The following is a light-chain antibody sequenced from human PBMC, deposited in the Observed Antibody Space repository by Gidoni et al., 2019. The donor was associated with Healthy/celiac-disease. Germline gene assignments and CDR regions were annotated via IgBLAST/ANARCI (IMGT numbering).Light chain of an antibody. V-gene: IGKV4-1*01. CDR1: QSVLYRSNNKNY. CDR3: QQYYSTPLT. CDR2: WSS. Sequence: DIVMTQSPDSLAVYLGERATINCNSSQSVLYRSNNKNYLAWYQQKPGQPPKLLIYWSSTRESGVHYRFSGSGSVTDFTLTISSLQAEDVAVYYCQQYYSTPLTFGGGTKVEIK. J-gene: IGKJ4*01.